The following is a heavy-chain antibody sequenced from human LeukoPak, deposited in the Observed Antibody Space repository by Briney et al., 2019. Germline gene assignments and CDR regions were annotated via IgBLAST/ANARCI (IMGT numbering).Heavy chain of an antibody. CDR2: IYYTGNT. V-gene: IGHV4-39*07. CDR3: ARLYCGGDCAVDS. J-gene: IGHJ4*02. D-gene: IGHD2-21*02. CDR1: GGSISSSNYY. Sequence: SETLSLTCTVSGGSISSSNYYWGWIRQPPGKGLEWIGSIYYTGNTYYNPSLKSRVTISVDRSKNQFSLKLSSVTAADTAVYYCARLYCGGDCAVDSWGQGTLVTVSS.